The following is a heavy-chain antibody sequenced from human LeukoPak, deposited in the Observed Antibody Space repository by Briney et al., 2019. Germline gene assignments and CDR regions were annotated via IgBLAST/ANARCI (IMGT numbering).Heavy chain of an antibody. J-gene: IGHJ2*01. V-gene: IGHV4-4*02. CDR2: INHSGST. CDR3: ARGVRARYFDL. D-gene: IGHD5/OR15-5a*01. Sequence: PSETLSLTCAVSGGSISSSNWWSWVRQPPGKGLEWIGEINHSGSTNYNPSLKSRVTISVDTSKNQFSLKLSSVTAADTAVYYCARGVRARYFDLWGRGTLVTVSS. CDR1: GGSISSSNW.